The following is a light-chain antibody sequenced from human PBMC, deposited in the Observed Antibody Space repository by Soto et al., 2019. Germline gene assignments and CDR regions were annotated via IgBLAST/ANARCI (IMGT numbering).Light chain of an antibody. J-gene: IGKJ1*01. CDR3: QQYEAVVT. CDR1: QSVSSN. Sequence: IGLPQSPTTLSVPPGERAPLSCRASQSVSSNLAWYQQKPGWALRLLIDGASTRATGIPDRFSGSGSGTDFTLTISRLEPEDVAVYYCQQYEAVVTFGQGTKVAI. CDR2: GAS. V-gene: IGKV3-20*01.